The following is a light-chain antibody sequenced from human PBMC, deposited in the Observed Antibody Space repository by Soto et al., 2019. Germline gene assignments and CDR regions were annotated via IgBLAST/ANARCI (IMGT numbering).Light chain of an antibody. V-gene: IGLV2-14*03. CDR1: SSDIGSSNS. J-gene: IGLJ3*02. CDR2: EVS. CDR3: SSYTISTTWV. Sequence: QSVLTQPASVSGSPGQSITISCSGTSSDIGSSNSVSWYQQHPGKVPKLIIYEVSNRPSGVSHRFSASKSGNTASLTISGLQAEDEADYYCSSYTISTTWVFGGGTQLTVL.